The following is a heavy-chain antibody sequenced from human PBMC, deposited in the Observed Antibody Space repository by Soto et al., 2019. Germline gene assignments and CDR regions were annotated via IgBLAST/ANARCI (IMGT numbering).Heavy chain of an antibody. V-gene: IGHV3-33*03. CDR2: IWYDGSQK. CDR3: ATLAGKNGFDG. Sequence: QVQLVESGGDVVQPGRSLRLSCAASGFTFSSYGMQWVRLAPGKGLEWVAVIWYDGSQKYYVDSVKGRFIVSRDNSKNTLYLQMDSLRGDDTAIYYCATLAGKNGFDGWGQGTVVTVSS. J-gene: IGHJ3*01. CDR1: GFTFSSYG.